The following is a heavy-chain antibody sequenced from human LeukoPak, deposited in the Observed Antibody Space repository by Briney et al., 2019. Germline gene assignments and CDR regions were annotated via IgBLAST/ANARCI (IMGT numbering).Heavy chain of an antibody. Sequence: PGGSLRLPCAVSGITFSNASMSWVRQAPGKGLEWVGRIKSKTDGGSTDYAAPVKGRFTISRDDSKNTLYLQMNSLKTEDTAVYYCTTVPFYYDSSAKYYFDDWGRGTLVTVSS. CDR3: TTVPFYYDSSAKYYFDD. CDR1: GITFSNAS. D-gene: IGHD3-22*01. J-gene: IGHJ4*02. CDR2: IKSKTDGGST. V-gene: IGHV3-15*01.